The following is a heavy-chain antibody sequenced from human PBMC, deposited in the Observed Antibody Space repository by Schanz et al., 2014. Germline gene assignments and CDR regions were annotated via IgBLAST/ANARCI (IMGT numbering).Heavy chain of an antibody. CDR3: ARNKYTSGWYYFDY. V-gene: IGHV4-59*08. J-gene: IGHJ4*02. Sequence: QVQLQESGPGLVKPSETLSLTCIVSGDSVNSNYWNWIRQSPGRGLEWIGHFYNPGSTNYNPSLKSRATIQKDTSTNQASRKRPSVTAADTAVYFCARNKYTSGWYYFDYWGQGVLVTVSS. CDR2: FYNPGST. CDR1: GDSVNSNY. D-gene: IGHD6-19*01.